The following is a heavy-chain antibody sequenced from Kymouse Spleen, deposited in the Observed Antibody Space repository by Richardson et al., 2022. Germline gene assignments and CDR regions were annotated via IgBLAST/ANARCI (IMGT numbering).Heavy chain of an antibody. Sequence: QVQLQQWGAGLLKPSETLSLTCAVYGGSFSGYYWSWIRQPPGKGLEWIGEINHSGSTNYNPSLKSRVTISVDTSKNQFSLKLSSVTAADTAVYYCARRAYCGGDCYLYFDYWGQGTLVTVSS. CDR3: ARRAYCGGDCYLYFDY. CDR1: GGSFSGYY. V-gene: IGHV4-34*01. J-gene: IGHJ4*02. D-gene: IGHD2-21*02. CDR2: INHSGST.